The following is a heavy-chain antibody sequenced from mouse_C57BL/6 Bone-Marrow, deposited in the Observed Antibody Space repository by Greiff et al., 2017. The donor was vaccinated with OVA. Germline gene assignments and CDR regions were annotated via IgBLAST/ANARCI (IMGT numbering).Heavy chain of an antibody. CDR2: VYTGSGSI. Sequence: QVQLQQSGAELVKPGASVKLSCKASGYTFTEYTIHWVKQRSGQGLEWIGWVYTGSGSINYNEKFKDKATLTTDKSSSTVYMELSRLTSENSAVYFCARHECYLYAIDYWGQGTSVTVSS. CDR3: ARHECYLYAIDY. V-gene: IGHV1-62-2*01. CDR1: GYTFTEYT. J-gene: IGHJ4*01.